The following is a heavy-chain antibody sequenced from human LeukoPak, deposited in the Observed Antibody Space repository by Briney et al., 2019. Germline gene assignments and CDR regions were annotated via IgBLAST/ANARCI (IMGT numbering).Heavy chain of an antibody. D-gene: IGHD1-26*01. CDR2: IYYSGST. CDR3: ARASSRSGSTFDI. Sequence: PSETLSLTCTVSGGSISSSSYYWGWIRQPPGKGLEWIGSIYYSGSTYYNPSLKSRVTISVDTSKNQFSLKLSSVTAADTAVYYCARASSRSGSTFDIWGQGTMVTVSS. J-gene: IGHJ3*02. CDR1: GGSISSSSYY. V-gene: IGHV4-39*01.